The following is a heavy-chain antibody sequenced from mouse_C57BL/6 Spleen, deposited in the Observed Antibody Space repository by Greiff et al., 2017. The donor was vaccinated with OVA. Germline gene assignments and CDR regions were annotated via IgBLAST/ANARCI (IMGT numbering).Heavy chain of an antibody. J-gene: IGHJ2*01. CDR3: ARDTTVVAGGYYFDY. CDR2: IYPRSGNT. V-gene: IGHV1-81*01. CDR1: GYTFTSYG. Sequence: VQLQQSGAELARPGASVKLSCKASGYTFTSYGISWVKQRTGQGLEWIGEIYPRSGNTYYNEKFKGKATLTADKSSSTAYMELRSLTSEDSAVYFCARDTTVVAGGYYFDYWGQGTTLTVSS. D-gene: IGHD1-1*01.